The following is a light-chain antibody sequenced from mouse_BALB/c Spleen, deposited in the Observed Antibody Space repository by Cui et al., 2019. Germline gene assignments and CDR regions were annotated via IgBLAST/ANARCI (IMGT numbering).Light chain of an antibody. V-gene: IGKV14-111*01. CDR1: QDINSY. Sequence: DIKMTQSPSSMYASLGEGGTRTCKASQDINSYLSWFQQKPGKSPKTLIYRANRLVDGVPSRFSGSGSGQDYSLTISSLEYEDMGIYYCLQYDEFPYTFGGGTKLEIK. CDR3: LQYDEFPYT. J-gene: IGKJ2*01. CDR2: RAN.